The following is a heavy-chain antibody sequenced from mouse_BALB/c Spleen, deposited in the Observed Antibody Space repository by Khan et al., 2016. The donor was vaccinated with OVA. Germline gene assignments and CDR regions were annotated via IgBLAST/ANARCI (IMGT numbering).Heavy chain of an antibody. CDR3: TRNGFGNYESWDY. V-gene: IGHV1-5*01. CDR2: IYPGNSDI. J-gene: IGHJ2*01. Sequence: VRLQRSGTVLARPGASVKMSCKASGYTFTSYWMHWVKQRPGQGLEWIGAIYPGNSDINYNQKFKGKAKLTAVTSTSTAYMELNSLTNEDSAVYYCTRNGFGNYESWDYWGQGTTLTVSS. CDR1: GYTFTSYW. D-gene: IGHD2-1*01.